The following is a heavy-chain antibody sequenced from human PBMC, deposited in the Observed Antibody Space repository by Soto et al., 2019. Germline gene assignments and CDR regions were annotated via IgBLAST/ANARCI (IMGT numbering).Heavy chain of an antibody. CDR3: VKRTSGTTWGESDY. D-gene: IGHD4-17*01. J-gene: IGHJ4*02. CDR2: ISGYSGNA. Sequence: QVQVIQSGAEVKKPGDSVKVSCKTSGYIFSDYGINWVRQAPGQGLEWMGWISGYSGNANLAQKFQGRVTMTTDKSTRTAYMELRRLRSDDTAVYYCVKRTSGTTWGESDYWGQGTLVTVSS. CDR1: GYIFSDYG. V-gene: IGHV1-18*04.